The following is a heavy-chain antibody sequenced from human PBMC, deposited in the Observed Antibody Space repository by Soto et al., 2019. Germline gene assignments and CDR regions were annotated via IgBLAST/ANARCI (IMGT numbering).Heavy chain of an antibody. CDR3: ARDPGYGLPFLEYLFH. J-gene: IGHJ4*02. CDR2: IHRGGNT. V-gene: IGHV3-66*01. CDR1: GFTVSSYY. Sequence: EVQLVESGGGLVQPGGSLRLSCAASGFTVSSYYMSWVRQAPGKGLEWVSIIHRGGNTYYADPVKGRFTISRDNSNNMLFLQMNSLRADDTAVYYCARDPGYGLPFLEYLFHRGQGTLVTVSS. D-gene: IGHD3-3*01.